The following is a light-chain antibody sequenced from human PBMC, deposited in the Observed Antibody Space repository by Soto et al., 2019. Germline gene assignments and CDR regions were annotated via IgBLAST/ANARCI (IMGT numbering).Light chain of an antibody. Sequence: DIVMTQSPDSLAVSLGERATINCKSSQTVLYSSNNKSALAWLQQKPGQPPKLLIYWASTRESGVPDRCSGSGSGTDFTLSISGLQDEDVAVYYCQQYLAYLTFGGGTKVEIK. CDR2: WAS. CDR3: QQYLAYLT. J-gene: IGKJ4*01. CDR1: QTVLYSSNNKSA. V-gene: IGKV4-1*01.